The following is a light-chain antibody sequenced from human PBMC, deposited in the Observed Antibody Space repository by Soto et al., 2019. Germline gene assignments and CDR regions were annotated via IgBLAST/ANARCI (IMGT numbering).Light chain of an antibody. J-gene: IGLJ1*01. CDR3: ETWDSNTHV. Sequence: QAVVTQSSSASASLGSSVKLTCTLSSGHSSHIIAWHQQQPGKAPRYLMKLEGSGSYNKGSGVPDRFSGSSSGADRYLTISNLQFEDEAEYYCETWDSNTHVFGTGTKLTVL. CDR1: SGHSSHI. V-gene: IGLV4-60*02. CDR2: LEGSGSY.